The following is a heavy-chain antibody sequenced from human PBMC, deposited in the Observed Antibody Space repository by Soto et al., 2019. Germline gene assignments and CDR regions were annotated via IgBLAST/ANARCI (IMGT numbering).Heavy chain of an antibody. CDR1: GGSISSGGYY. CDR3: ARSVFP. Sequence: QVQLQESGPGLVKPSQTLSLTCTVSGGSISSGGYYWNWIRQHPGKGLEWIGYFYYSWSTYYNPSLKSRVTLPVDTSKNQFSLRLSPVTAAATAVYYCARSVFPWGQGTLVTVSS. V-gene: IGHV4-31*03. J-gene: IGHJ5*02. CDR2: FYYSWST.